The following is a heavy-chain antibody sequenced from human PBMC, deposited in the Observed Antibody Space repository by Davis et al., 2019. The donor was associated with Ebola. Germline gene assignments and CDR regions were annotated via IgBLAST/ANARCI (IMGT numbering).Heavy chain of an antibody. CDR3: ARDQETYYDFWSGYYTSYYGMDV. D-gene: IGHD3-3*01. V-gene: IGHV3-74*01. J-gene: IGHJ6*02. CDR2: INSDGSST. CDR1: GFTFSSYW. Sequence: PGGSLRLSCAASGFTFSSYWMHWVRQAPGKGLVWVSRINSDGSSTSYADSVKGRFTISRDYAKNTLYLQMNSLRAEDTAVYYCARDQETYYDFWSGYYTSYYGMDVWGQGTTVTVSS.